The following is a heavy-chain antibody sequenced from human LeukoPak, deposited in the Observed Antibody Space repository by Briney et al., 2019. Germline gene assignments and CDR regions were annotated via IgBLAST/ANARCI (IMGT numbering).Heavy chain of an antibody. J-gene: IGHJ5*02. Sequence: SETLSLTCAVSGGSISSGGYSWSWIRQPPGKGLEWIGYIYHSGSTYYNPSLKSRVTISVDRSKNQFSLKLSSVTAADTAVYYCARGYCTNGVCYSGLSRWFDPWGQGTLVTVSS. CDR1: GGSISSGGYS. V-gene: IGHV4-30-2*01. CDR2: IYHSGST. CDR3: ARGYCTNGVCYSGLSRWFDP. D-gene: IGHD2-8*01.